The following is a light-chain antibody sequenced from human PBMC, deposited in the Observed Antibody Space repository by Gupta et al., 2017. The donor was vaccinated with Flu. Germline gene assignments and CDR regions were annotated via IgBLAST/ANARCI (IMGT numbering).Light chain of an antibody. CDR1: QRISDY. CDR2: AIS. J-gene: IGKJ4*01. Sequence: DIQMTQSPSSLSASVGDRVTITCLVRQRISDYLHWYQQRPGKAPKLLTYAISGVQSGVPSRFSGSGSGTDFTLTISRLQPEDFATYFCQQGDSIPLAFGGGTKVEIK. V-gene: IGKV1-39*01. CDR3: QQGDSIPLA.